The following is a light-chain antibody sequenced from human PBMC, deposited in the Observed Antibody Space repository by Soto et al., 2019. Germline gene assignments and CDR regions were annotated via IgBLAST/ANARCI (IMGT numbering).Light chain of an antibody. V-gene: IGKV1-5*03. CDR2: KAS. Sequence: DIQMTQSPSTLSASVGDRVTITCRASQSISSWLAWYQQKPGQAPKLLIYKASTLQSGVPSRFSGSGSGTEFTLAISSLPPDDSANYYCQQYNDNWTFGQGTKVEIK. J-gene: IGKJ1*01. CDR1: QSISSW. CDR3: QQYNDNWT.